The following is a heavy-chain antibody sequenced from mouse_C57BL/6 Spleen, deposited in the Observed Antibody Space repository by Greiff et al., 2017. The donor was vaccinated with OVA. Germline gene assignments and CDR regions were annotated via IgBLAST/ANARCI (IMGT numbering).Heavy chain of an antibody. CDR3: AKGYYDYDVGY. Sequence: QVHVKQPGAELVKPGASVKLSCKASGYTFTSYWMHWVKQRPGQGLEWIGMIHPNSGSTNYNEKFKSKATLTVDKSSSTAYMQLSSLTSEDSAGYYCAKGYYDYDVGYWGQGTTLTVSS. V-gene: IGHV1-64*01. CDR1: GYTFTSYW. J-gene: IGHJ2*01. D-gene: IGHD2-4*01. CDR2: IHPNSGST.